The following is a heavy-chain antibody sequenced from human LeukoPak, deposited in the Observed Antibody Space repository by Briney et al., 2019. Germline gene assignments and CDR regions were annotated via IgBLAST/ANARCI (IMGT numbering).Heavy chain of an antibody. J-gene: IGHJ4*02. CDR2: ISGSGGST. CDR1: GFTFSSYA. CDR3: AKEGVGSSWYGVDY. Sequence: QAGGSLRLSCAASGFTFSSYAMSWVRQAPGKGLEWVSAISGSGGSTYYADSVKGRFTISRDNSKNTLYLQMNSLRAEDTAVYYCAKEGVGSSWYGVDYWGQGTLVTVSS. V-gene: IGHV3-23*01. D-gene: IGHD6-13*01.